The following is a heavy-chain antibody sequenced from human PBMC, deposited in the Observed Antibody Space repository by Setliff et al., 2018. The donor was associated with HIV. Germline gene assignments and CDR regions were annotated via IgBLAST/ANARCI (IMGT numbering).Heavy chain of an antibody. CDR1: GFSFTSYW. Sequence: GESLKISCKGSGFSFTSYWISWVRQVPGKGLEWMGRIDPADSYTHYSPSFQGHITISIDKSISSASLHWSSPRTSDTAIYYCARHFGYNPGWFDSWGQGTLVTVSS. CDR3: ARHFGYNPGWFDS. J-gene: IGHJ5*01. D-gene: IGHD3-10*01. V-gene: IGHV5-10-1*01. CDR2: IDPADSYT.